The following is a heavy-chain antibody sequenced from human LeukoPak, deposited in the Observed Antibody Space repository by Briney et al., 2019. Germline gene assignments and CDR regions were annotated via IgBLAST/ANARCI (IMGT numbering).Heavy chain of an antibody. CDR3: ARDLVYDSSGYYPDGLDY. J-gene: IGHJ4*02. CDR1: GFTFSNYE. V-gene: IGHV3-48*03. CDR2: ISSSGSTA. D-gene: IGHD3-22*01. Sequence: GGSLRLSCAASGFTFSNYEMNWVRQAPGKGLEWVAFISSSGSTAYYADSVKGRFTISRDNAKNSLYLQMNSLRAEDTAVYYCARDLVYDSSGYYPDGLDYWGQGTLVTVSS.